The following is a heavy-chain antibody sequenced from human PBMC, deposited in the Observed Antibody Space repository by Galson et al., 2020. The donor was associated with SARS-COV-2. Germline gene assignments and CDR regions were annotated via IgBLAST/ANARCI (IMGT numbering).Heavy chain of an antibody. Sequence: ASVKVSCAASGFTFSSYAMSWVRQAPGKGLEWVSAISGSGGSTYYADSVKGRFTISRDNSKNTPYLQMNSLRAEDTAVYYCAKWGRGYYRETGYYYYYGMDVWGQGTTVTVSS. J-gene: IGHJ6*02. CDR3: AKWGRGYYRETGYYYYYGMDV. CDR2: ISGSGGST. CDR1: GFTFSSYA. D-gene: IGHD3-22*01. V-gene: IGHV3-23*01.